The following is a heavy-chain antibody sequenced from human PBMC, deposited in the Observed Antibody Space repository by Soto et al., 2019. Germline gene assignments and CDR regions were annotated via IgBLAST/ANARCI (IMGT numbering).Heavy chain of an antibody. CDR2: ISAYNGNT. J-gene: IGHJ3*02. CDR1: GYTFTSYG. CDR3: ARDTRLAYCGGDCYPDAFDI. V-gene: IGHV1-18*04. D-gene: IGHD2-21*02. Sequence: ASVKVSCKASGYTFTSYGISWVRQAPGQGLEWMGWISAYNGNTNYAQKLQGRVTMTTDTSTSTAYMELRSLRSDDTAVYYCARDTRLAYCGGDCYPDAFDICGEGTMFTVS.